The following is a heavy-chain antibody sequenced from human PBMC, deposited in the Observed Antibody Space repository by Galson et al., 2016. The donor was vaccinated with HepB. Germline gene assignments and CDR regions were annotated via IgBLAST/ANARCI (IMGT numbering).Heavy chain of an antibody. CDR1: GFTFSSYW. D-gene: IGHD2-2*01. J-gene: IGHJ6*04. V-gene: IGHV3-74*01. CDR3: ARDLVKFCSGSICQRGGMDV. Sequence: SLRLSCAASGFTFSSYWMNWVRQAPGKGLVSVSRINNDGSSINYVDSVTGRFTSSRDNAKNTLFLQMNSLRAEDTALYYCARDLVKFCSGSICQRGGMDVWGKGTTVTVSS. CDR2: INNDGSSI.